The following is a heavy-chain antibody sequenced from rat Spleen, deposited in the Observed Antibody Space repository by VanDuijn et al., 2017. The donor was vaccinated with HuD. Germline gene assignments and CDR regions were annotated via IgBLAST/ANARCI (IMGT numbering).Heavy chain of an antibody. Sequence: EVQLVESGGGLVQPGRSLKLSCAASGFTFSDYYMAWVRQAPKKGLEWVASISYDGSRTYYRDSVKGRFTISRDNAKSTLYLKMDSLGSEDTATYYCPPPLPVYNFFDYWGQGVMVTVSS. D-gene: IGHD1-4*01. CDR2: ISYDGSRT. CDR1: GFTFSDYY. CDR3: PPPLPVYNFFDY. J-gene: IGHJ2*01. V-gene: IGHV5-7*01.